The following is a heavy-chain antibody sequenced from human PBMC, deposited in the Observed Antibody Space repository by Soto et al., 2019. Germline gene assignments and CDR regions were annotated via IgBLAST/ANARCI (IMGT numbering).Heavy chain of an antibody. CDR1: GGSFSGYY. Sequence: SETLSLTCAVYGGSFSGYYWSWIRQPPGKGLEWIGEINHSGSTNYNPSLKSRVTISVDTSKNQFSLKLSSVTAADTAVYYCARAVYGAGIYYYYYGMDVWGQGTTVTSP. V-gene: IGHV4-34*01. J-gene: IGHJ6*02. D-gene: IGHD4-17*01. CDR2: INHSGST. CDR3: ARAVYGAGIYYYYYGMDV.